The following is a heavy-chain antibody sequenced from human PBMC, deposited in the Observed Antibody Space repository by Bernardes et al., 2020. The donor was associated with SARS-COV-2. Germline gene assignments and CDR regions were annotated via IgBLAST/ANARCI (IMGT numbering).Heavy chain of an antibody. CDR3: ARALYLYGSWGSYSPYYFDY. D-gene: IGHD3-10*01. J-gene: IGHJ4*02. Sequence: SVKVSCKASGYTFTSYAFSWVRQAPGQGLEWMGWISSYNGKTDYAQKVQDRVTMTTDASTRTTSLEIRSLRSDDTAVYYCARALYLYGSWGSYSPYYFDYWGQGTLVSVSS. CDR2: ISSYNGKT. CDR1: GYTFTSYA. V-gene: IGHV1-18*01.